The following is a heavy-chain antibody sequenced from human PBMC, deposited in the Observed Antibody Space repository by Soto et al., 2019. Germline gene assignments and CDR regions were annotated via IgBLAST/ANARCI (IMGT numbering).Heavy chain of an antibody. CDR1: GYTFTSYA. CDR3: ARDLLFDY. J-gene: IGHJ4*02. V-gene: IGHV1-3*01. Sequence: QVQLVQSGAEVKKPGASVKVSCKASGYTFTSYAMHWVRQAPGQRLEWMGWINAGNGNTKYSQKFQGRITITRDTSERTAYMELSSLRSDDTAVYYCARDLLFDYWGQGTLVTVSS. CDR2: INAGNGNT.